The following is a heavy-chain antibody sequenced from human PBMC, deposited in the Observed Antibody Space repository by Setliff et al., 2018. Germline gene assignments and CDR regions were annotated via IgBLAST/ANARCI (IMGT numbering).Heavy chain of an antibody. V-gene: IGHV1-2*04. CDR1: GYTFTSYY. J-gene: IGHJ4*02. Sequence: ASVKVSCKASGYTFTSYYIHWVRQAPGQGLEWMGVINPKNGGATYPQNLQGWVTMTRDTSISTAYMELSRLGSDDTAVYYCAAIGLDTALITGVLFDFWGQGTLVTVSS. CDR2: INPKNGGA. D-gene: IGHD5-18*01. CDR3: AAIGLDTALITGVLFDF.